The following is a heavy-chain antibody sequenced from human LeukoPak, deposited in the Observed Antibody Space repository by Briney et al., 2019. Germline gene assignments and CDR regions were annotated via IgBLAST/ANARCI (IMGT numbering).Heavy chain of an antibody. CDR1: GFTFSSYG. D-gene: IGHD5-18*01. V-gene: IGHV3-33*01. J-gene: IGHJ5*02. CDR3: ARSTAMAPIGQNWFDP. Sequence: PGGSLRLSCAASGFTFSSYGMHWVRQAPGKGLEWVAVIWYDGSNKYYADSVKGRFTISRDNSKNTLYLQMNSLRAEDTAVYYCARSTAMAPIGQNWFDPWGQGTLVTASS. CDR2: IWYDGSNK.